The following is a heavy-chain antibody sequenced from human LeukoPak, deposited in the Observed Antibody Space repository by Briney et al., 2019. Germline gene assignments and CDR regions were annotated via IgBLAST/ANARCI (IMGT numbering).Heavy chain of an antibody. D-gene: IGHD6-13*01. V-gene: IGHV3-23*01. CDR1: GFTFSNYA. CDR3: AKGITAADTGLDY. Sequence: GGSLRLSCAVSGFTFSNYALSWDRQAPGKGLEWLSAITGSDDITYYADSVKGRFTVSRDISKNTLYLQMNSLRAEDTALYYCAKGITAADTGLDYWGQGTLVTVSS. CDR2: ITGSDDIT. J-gene: IGHJ4*02.